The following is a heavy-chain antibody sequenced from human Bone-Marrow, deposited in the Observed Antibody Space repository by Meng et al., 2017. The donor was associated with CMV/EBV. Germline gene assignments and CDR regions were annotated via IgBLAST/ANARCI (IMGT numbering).Heavy chain of an antibody. Sequence: GESLKISCAASGFTVSSNYMSWVRQAPGKGLEWVSVIYSGGSTYYADSVKGRFNISRDNSKNTLYLQMNSLRAEDTAVYYCARDQGAIKEYGMDVWGQGTTVTVSS. J-gene: IGHJ6*02. CDR1: GFTVSSNY. CDR3: ARDQGAIKEYGMDV. D-gene: IGHD2-2*02. V-gene: IGHV3-53*01. CDR2: IYSGGST.